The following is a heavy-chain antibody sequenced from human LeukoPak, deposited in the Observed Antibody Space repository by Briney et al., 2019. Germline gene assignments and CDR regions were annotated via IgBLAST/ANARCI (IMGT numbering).Heavy chain of an antibody. V-gene: IGHV4-59*01. Sequence: SETLSLTCTVSGGSISSYYWSWIRQPPGKGLEWIGYIYYSGSTNYSPSLKSRVTISVDTSKNQFSLKLSSVTAADTAVYYCARMVAGTCFDYWGQGTLVTVSS. D-gene: IGHD6-19*01. CDR1: GGSISSYY. CDR2: IYYSGST. CDR3: ARMVAGTCFDY. J-gene: IGHJ4*02.